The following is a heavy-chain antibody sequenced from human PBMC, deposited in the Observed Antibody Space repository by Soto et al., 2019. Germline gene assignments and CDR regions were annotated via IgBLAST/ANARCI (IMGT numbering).Heavy chain of an antibody. CDR3: ATAFQLQAY. J-gene: IGHJ4*02. D-gene: IGHD1-1*01. Sequence: QVQLVQSGAEVKKPGSSVKVSCKASGGSFNSYAISWLRQAPGQGLEWMGRIIPVPGLTNYAEKFQGRFTITADTADKSTTVAYMELTSLSSEDTALYYGATAFQLQAYWGQGTVVTVSS. V-gene: IGHV1-69*02. CDR2: IIPVPGLT. CDR1: GGSFNSYA.